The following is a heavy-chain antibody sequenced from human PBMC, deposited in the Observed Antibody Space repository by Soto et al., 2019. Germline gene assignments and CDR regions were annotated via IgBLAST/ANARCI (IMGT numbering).Heavy chain of an antibody. V-gene: IGHV4-4*02. Sequence: LRETLSLTCDVSGGSISSDNWWTWVRQPPGKGLEWIGEIHHSEGTNYSPSLKSRVAISLEXSKNQFSLKLSSVTAADTAVYYCASRISSRPSWGPGTLVTVYS. CDR1: GGSISSDNW. J-gene: IGHJ5*02. CDR2: IHHSEGT. D-gene: IGHD6-6*01. CDR3: ASRISSRPS.